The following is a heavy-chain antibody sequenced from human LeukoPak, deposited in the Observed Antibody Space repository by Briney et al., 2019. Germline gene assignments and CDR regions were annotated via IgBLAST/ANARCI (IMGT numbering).Heavy chain of an antibody. J-gene: IGHJ3*02. D-gene: IGHD3-10*01. V-gene: IGHV4-4*07. CDR1: GGSNSSYY. Sequence: PSETLSLTCTVSGGSNSSYYWSWIRQPAGKGLEWIGRIYTSGSTNYNPSLKSRVTMSVDTSKNQFSLKLCSVTAADTAVYYCARGYYGSGRGAFDIWGQGTMVTVSS. CDR3: ARGYYGSGRGAFDI. CDR2: IYTSGST.